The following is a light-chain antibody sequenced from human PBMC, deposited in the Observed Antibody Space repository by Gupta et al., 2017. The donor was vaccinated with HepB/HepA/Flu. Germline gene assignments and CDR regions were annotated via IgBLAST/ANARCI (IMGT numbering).Light chain of an antibody. CDR1: QSIYTW. CDR3: QHYNSYPWT. V-gene: IGKV1-5*03. CDR2: MVS. J-gene: IGKJ1*01. Sequence: DILMTQSPSTLSASVGDRVTITCRASQSIYTWLAWYQQKPGKAPKILIYMVSSLKSGVPSRFSGSESGTEFTLTISSLQPDDSATYYCQHYNSYPWTFGQGTKVEIK.